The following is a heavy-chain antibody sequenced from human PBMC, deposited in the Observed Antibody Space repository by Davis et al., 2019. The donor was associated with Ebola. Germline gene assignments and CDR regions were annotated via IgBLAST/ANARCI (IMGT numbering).Heavy chain of an antibody. V-gene: IGHV1-8*01. Sequence: ASVTVSCKASGYTFTSYDINWVRQATGQGLEWMGRMIPNSGDTVYAQKFQGRVTVTRNTPITTAYMELSSLRSEDTAVYYCARVGLRVDYLLRGMDVWGQGTTVTVSS. CDR2: MIPNSGDT. J-gene: IGHJ6*02. CDR1: GYTFTSYD. D-gene: IGHD3-10*01. CDR3: ARVGLRVDYLLRGMDV.